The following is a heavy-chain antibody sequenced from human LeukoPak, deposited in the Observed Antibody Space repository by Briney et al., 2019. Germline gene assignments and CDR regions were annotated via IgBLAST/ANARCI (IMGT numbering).Heavy chain of an antibody. V-gene: IGHV1-69*04. J-gene: IGHJ4*02. D-gene: IGHD1-26*01. CDR1: GYTFTSYG. CDR2: IIPILGIA. Sequence: ASVKVSCKASGYTFTSYGISWVRQAPGQGLEWMGRIIPILGIANYAQKFQGRVTITADKSTSTAYMELSSLRSEDTAVYYCARPKLVGATGYFDYWGQGTLVTVSS. CDR3: ARPKLVGATGYFDY.